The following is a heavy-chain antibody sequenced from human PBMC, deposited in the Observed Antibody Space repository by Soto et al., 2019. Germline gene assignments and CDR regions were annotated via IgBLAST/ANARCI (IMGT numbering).Heavy chain of an antibody. V-gene: IGHV4-59*01. CDR1: GGSISSYY. Sequence: SETLSLTCTVSGGSISSYYWSWIRQPPGKGLEWIGYIYYSGSTNYNPSLKSRVTISVDTSKNQFSLKLSSVTAADTAVYYCARFGSGSYFDYYYYYYIDVWGKGTTDTVSS. CDR2: IYYSGST. J-gene: IGHJ6*03. D-gene: IGHD3-10*01. CDR3: ARFGSGSYFDYYYYYYIDV.